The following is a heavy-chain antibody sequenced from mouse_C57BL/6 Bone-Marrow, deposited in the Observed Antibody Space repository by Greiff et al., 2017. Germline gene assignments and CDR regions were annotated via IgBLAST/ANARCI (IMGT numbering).Heavy chain of an antibody. J-gene: IGHJ3*01. V-gene: IGHV14-3*01. CDR3: ARDYYGSSYFAY. CDR1: GFNIKNTY. CDR2: IDPANGNT. D-gene: IGHD1-1*01. Sequence: EVKLVESVAELVRPGASVKLSCTASGFNIKNTYMHWVKQRPEQGLEWIGRIDPANGNTKYAPKFQGKATITADTSSNTAYLQLSSLTSEDTAIYYCARDYYGSSYFAYWGQGTLVTVSA.